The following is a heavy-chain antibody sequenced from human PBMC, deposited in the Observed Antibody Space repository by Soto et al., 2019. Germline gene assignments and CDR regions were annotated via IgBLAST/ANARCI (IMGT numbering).Heavy chain of an antibody. Sequence: SETLSLTCTVSGGSINIYYCSWIRQPPGKGLEWIGDIFHSGYTNYNPSLKSRVTMSVDTSKNQFSLKLNSVTAADTAVYYCARRTNWFDPWGQGTQVTVSS. CDR3: ARRTNWFDP. CDR1: GGSINIYY. CDR2: IFHSGYT. J-gene: IGHJ5*02. V-gene: IGHV4-59*08.